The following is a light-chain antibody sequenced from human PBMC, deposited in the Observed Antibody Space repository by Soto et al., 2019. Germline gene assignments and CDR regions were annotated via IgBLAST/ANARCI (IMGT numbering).Light chain of an antibody. CDR2: GAT. CDR1: QTVARNY. CDR3: QQRGSSPIT. J-gene: IGKJ5*01. Sequence: IVLTQSRGTMSLSPGERATLSCSPSQTVARNYLAWHQQKAGQTPRLLIYGATSRADGIPDRFSGSGSGTDFTLTISRLEPEDFAVYYCQQRGSSPITFGQRTRLEI. V-gene: IGKV3-20*01.